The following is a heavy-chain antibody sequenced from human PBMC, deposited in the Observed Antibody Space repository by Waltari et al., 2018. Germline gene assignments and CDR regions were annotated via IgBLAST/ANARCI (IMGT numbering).Heavy chain of an antibody. Sequence: QVQLVQSGAEVKKPGSSVKVSCKASGGTFSSYALSWVRQAPGQGLEWMGGIIPIFGTANYAQKFQGRVTITADESTSTAYMELSSLRSEDTAVYYCAREADCSSTSCHVGWFDPWGQGTLVTVSS. CDR1: GGTFSSYA. V-gene: IGHV1-69*01. J-gene: IGHJ5*02. CDR2: IIPIFGTA. D-gene: IGHD2-2*01. CDR3: AREADCSSTSCHVGWFDP.